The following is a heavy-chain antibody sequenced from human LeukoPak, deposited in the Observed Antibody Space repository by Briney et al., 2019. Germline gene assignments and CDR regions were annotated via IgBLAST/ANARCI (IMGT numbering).Heavy chain of an antibody. V-gene: IGHV3-30*04. J-gene: IGHJ6*03. CDR2: ISYDGSNK. CDR3: ARRSGGYYYYYMDV. D-gene: IGHD3-16*01. Sequence: GGSLRLSCAASGFTFSSYEMNWVRQAPGKGLEWVAVISYDGSNKYYADSVKGRFTISRDNSKNTLYLQMNSLRAEDTAVYYCARRSGGYYYYYMDVWGKGTTVTVSS. CDR1: GFTFSSYE.